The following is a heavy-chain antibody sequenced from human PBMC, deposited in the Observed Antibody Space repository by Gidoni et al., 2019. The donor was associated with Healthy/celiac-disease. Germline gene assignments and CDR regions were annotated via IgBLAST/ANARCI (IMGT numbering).Heavy chain of an antibody. J-gene: IGHJ5*02. CDR1: GYSFTSYW. CDR3: ARSLGGVVVVAATGVDWFDP. CDR2: IYPGDSDT. Sequence: EVQLVQSGAEVKKPGESLKISCTGSGYSFTSYWIGWVRQMPGKGLEWMGIIYPGDSDTRYSPSFQGQVTISADKSISTAYLQWSSLKASDTAMYYCARSLGGVVVVAATGVDWFDPWGQGTLVTVSS. D-gene: IGHD2-15*01. V-gene: IGHV5-51*01.